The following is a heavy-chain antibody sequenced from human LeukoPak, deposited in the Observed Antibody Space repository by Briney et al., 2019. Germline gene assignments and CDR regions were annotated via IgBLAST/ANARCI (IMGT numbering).Heavy chain of an antibody. V-gene: IGHV4-34*01. D-gene: IGHD5-18*01. CDR1: GGSFSGYY. CDR3: ARGRYSYGPDY. CDR2: IKHSGST. Sequence: SETLSLTCAVYGGSFSGYYWSWIRQPPGKGLEWIGEIKHSGSTNYNPSLKSRVTISVDTSKNQFSLKLSSVTAADTAVYYCARGRYSYGPDYWGQGTLVTVSS. J-gene: IGHJ4*02.